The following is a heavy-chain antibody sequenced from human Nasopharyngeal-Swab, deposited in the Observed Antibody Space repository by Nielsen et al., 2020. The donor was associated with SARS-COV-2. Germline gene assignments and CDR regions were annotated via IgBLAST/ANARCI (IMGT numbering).Heavy chain of an antibody. CDR2: ISSSSSYI. Sequence: GESLKISCAASGFTFNNYNFNWVRQAPGKGLEWVSSISSSSSYIYYADSVKGRFTISRDNAKNSLYLQMNSLRAGDTAVYYCARDGLDYGFWSAYFMDVWGQGTTVTVSS. V-gene: IGHV3-21*01. D-gene: IGHD3-3*01. CDR1: GFTFNNYN. J-gene: IGHJ6*02. CDR3: ARDGLDYGFWSAYFMDV.